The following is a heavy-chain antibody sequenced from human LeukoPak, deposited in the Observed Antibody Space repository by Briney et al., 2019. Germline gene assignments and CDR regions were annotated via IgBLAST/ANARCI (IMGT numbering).Heavy chain of an antibody. CDR1: GYTFTSYD. V-gene: IGHV1-8*01. D-gene: IGHD3-22*01. Sequence: ASVKVSCKASGYTFTSYDINWVRQATGQGLEWMGWMNPNSGNTGYAQKFQGRVTMTRNTSISTAYMELSSLRSEDTAVYYCTLRTNHYDTPSWFDPWGQGTVVTVSS. J-gene: IGHJ5*02. CDR2: MNPNSGNT. CDR3: TLRTNHYDTPSWFDP.